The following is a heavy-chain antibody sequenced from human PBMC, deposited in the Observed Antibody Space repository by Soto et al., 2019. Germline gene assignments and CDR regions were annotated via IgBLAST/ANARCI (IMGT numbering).Heavy chain of an antibody. CDR2: ISYDGSNK. CDR1: GFTFSSYA. J-gene: IGHJ4*02. Sequence: GGSLRLSCAASGFTFSSYAMHWVRQAPGKGLEWVAVISYDGSNKYYADSVKGRFTISRDNSKNTLYLQMNSLRAEDTAVYYCARVYDSSGYYYWNYFDYWGQGTLVTVS. CDR3: ARVYDSSGYYYWNYFDY. V-gene: IGHV3-30-3*01. D-gene: IGHD3-22*01.